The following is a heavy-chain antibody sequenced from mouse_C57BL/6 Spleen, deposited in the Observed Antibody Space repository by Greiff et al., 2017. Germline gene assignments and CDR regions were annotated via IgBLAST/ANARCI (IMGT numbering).Heavy chain of an antibody. D-gene: IGHD1-1*01. J-gene: IGHJ2*01. CDR3: ARCYYGSSYYYFDY. CDR1: GYTFTSYW. CDR2: IYPGSGST. V-gene: IGHV1-55*01. Sequence: QVQLQQPGAELVKPGASVKMSCKASGYTFTSYWITWVKQRPGQGLEWIGDIYPGSGSTNYNEKFKSKATLTVDTSSSTAYMQLSSLTSEDSAVYYCARCYYGSSYYYFDYWGQGTTLTVSS.